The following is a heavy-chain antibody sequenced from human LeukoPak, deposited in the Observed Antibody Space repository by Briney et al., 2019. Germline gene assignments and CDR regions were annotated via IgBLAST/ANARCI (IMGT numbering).Heavy chain of an antibody. CDR1: GFPFSGYW. J-gene: IGHJ4*02. CDR3: SRSLDC. V-gene: IGHV3-7*01. CDR2: INQDGSTQ. Sequence: PGGSLRLSCAASGFPFSGYWMDWVRQAPGKGMEWVANINQDGSTQYYAASVKGRFTISRDNAKSSLYLQMNILRAEDTAVYYCSRSLDCLGQGALVTVSS.